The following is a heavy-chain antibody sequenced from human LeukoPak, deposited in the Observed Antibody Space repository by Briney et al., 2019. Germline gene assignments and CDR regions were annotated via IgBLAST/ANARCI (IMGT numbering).Heavy chain of an antibody. CDR2: MNPNSGNT. V-gene: IGHV1-8*01. D-gene: IGHD6-19*01. Sequence: ASVKVSFKASGYTFTSYDINWVRQATGQGLEWMGWMNPNSGNTGYAQKFQGRVTMTRNTSISTAYMELSSLRSEDTAVYYCASSVTVAGYYYYYMDVWGKGTTVTVSS. CDR1: GYTFTSYD. CDR3: ASSVTVAGYYYYYMDV. J-gene: IGHJ6*03.